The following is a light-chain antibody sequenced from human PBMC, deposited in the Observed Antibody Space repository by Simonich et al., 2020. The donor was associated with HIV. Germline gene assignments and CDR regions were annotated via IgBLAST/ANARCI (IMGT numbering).Light chain of an antibody. CDR2: DVS. CDR3: SSYTSSSTRV. Sequence: QSALTQPASVSGSPGQSITISCTGTSSDVDDSNYVSWYQQHPGKAPKLMIYDVSKRPSGVSNRFSGSKSGNTASLTISGLQAEDEADYYCSSYTSSSTRVFGGGTKLTVL. J-gene: IGLJ3*02. V-gene: IGLV2-14*01. CDR1: SSDVDDSNY.